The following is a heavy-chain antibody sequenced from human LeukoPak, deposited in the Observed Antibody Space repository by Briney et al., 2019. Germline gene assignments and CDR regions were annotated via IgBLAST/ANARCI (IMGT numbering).Heavy chain of an antibody. V-gene: IGHV3-30*04. CDR1: GFTFSSYA. CDR2: ISYDGSKK. J-gene: IGHJ4*02. Sequence: TGGSLRLSCAASGFTFSSYAMHWVRQAPGKGLEWVADISYDGSKKYYADPVKGRFTISRDNSKNTLYLQMNSLRAEDTAVYYCARDGAGVRGVISLDYWGQGTLVTVSS. D-gene: IGHD3-10*01. CDR3: ARDGAGVRGVISLDY.